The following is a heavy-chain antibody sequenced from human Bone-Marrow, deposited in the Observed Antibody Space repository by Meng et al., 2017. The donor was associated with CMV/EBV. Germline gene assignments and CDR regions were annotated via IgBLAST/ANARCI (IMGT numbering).Heavy chain of an antibody. J-gene: IGHJ4*02. D-gene: IGHD2-2*01. CDR2: ISAYNGNT. Sequence: VQLVESGAEVKRARASVKDCCKASCYTFTSYGIRGVRQATGQGLEWMGWISAYNGNTNYAQKLQGRVTMTTDTSTSTAYMELRSLRSDDTAVYYCVVGRGFDYWGQGTLVTVSS. CDR1: CYTFTSYG. CDR3: VVGRGFDY. V-gene: IGHV1-18*01.